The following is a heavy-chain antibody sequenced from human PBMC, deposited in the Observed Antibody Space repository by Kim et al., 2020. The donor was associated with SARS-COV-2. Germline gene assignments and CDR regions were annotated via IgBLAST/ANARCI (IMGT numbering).Heavy chain of an antibody. Sequence: SETLSLTCTVSGYSISSGYYWGWIRQPPGKGLEWIGSIYHSGSTYYNPSLKSRVTISVDTSKNQFSLKLSSVTAADTAVYYCARPHYSSGWLVLPFDYWGQGTLVTVSS. CDR2: IYHSGST. CDR1: GYSISSGYY. J-gene: IGHJ4*02. CDR3: ARPHYSSGWLVLPFDY. V-gene: IGHV4-38-2*02. D-gene: IGHD6-19*01.